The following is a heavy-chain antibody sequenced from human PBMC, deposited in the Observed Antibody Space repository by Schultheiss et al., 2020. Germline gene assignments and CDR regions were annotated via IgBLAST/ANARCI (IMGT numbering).Heavy chain of an antibody. V-gene: IGHV1-2*04. D-gene: IGHD3-10*01. CDR3: ARVRYGSGILGDAFDI. J-gene: IGHJ3*02. CDR1: GYTFTGYY. Sequence: ASVKVSCKASGYTFTGYYMHWVRQAPGQGLEWMGWINPNSGGTNYAQKFQGWVTMTRDTSISTAYMELSRLRSDDTAVYYCARVRYGSGILGDAFDIWGQGTMVTV. CDR2: INPNSGGT.